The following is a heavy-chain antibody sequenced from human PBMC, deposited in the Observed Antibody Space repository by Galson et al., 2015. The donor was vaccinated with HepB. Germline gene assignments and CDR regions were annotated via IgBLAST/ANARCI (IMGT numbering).Heavy chain of an antibody. J-gene: IGHJ4*02. Sequence: SLRLSCAASRFTFSGHSMNWVRQAPGKGLEWVSSISSGSSHIYYADSVRGRFTISRDNAKNSLYLQMNSLRAEDTAVYYCASEYTAGMTFDHWGQGTLVTVSS. V-gene: IGHV3-21*01. D-gene: IGHD1-14*01. CDR2: ISSGSSHI. CDR1: RFTFSGHS. CDR3: ASEYTAGMTFDH.